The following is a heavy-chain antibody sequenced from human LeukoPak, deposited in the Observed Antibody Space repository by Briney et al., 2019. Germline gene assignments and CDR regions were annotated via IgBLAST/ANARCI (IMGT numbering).Heavy chain of an antibody. D-gene: IGHD1-7*01. CDR3: ASGTTGYFDY. CDR2: IIPIFGTA. J-gene: IGHJ4*02. CDR1: GGTFSSYA. V-gene: IGHV1-69*05. Sequence: SVKVSCKASGGTFSSYAISWVRQAPGQGLEWMGGIIPIFGTANYAQKFQGRVKITTDESTSTAYMELSSLRSEDTAVYYCASGTTGYFDYWGQGTLVTVSS.